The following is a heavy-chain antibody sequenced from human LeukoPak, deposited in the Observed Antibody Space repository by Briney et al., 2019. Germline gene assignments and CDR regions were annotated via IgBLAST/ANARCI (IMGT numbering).Heavy chain of an antibody. D-gene: IGHD3-10*01. CDR2: INWNGGST. Sequence: PGGSLRLSCAASGFTFYDYGMSWVRQAPGKGQEWVSGINWNGGSTGYADSVKGRFTISRDNAKNSLYLQMNSLRAEDTALYYCARSYGSGSYDYWGQGTLVTVSS. J-gene: IGHJ4*02. CDR1: GFTFYDYG. CDR3: ARSYGSGSYDY. V-gene: IGHV3-20*04.